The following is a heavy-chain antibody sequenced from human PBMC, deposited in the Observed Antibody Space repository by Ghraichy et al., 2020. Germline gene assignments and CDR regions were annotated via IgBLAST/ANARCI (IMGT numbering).Heavy chain of an antibody. Sequence: GGSLRLSCAASGFTFSSYTMSWVRQAPGKGLEWVSAISGSGGSTYYADSVKGRFTISRDNSKNTLYLQMNSLRAEDTAVYYCAKTPGIVVVPHFDYWGHGTLLTVSS. D-gene: IGHD2-2*01. J-gene: IGHJ4*01. CDR1: GFTFSSYT. V-gene: IGHV3-23*01. CDR3: AKTPGIVVVPHFDY. CDR2: ISGSGGST.